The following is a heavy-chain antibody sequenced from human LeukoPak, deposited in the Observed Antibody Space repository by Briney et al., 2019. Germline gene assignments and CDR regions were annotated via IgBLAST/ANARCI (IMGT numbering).Heavy chain of an antibody. CDR2: ISSGSTI. D-gene: IGHD6-19*01. Sequence: PGGSLRLSCAASGFTFSSYEMNWVRQAPGKGLEWVSYISSGSTIYDADSVKGRFTISRDNAKNSLYRQMNSLRAEDTAVHYCARESIAVAGAPFDYWGQGTLVTVSS. J-gene: IGHJ4*02. V-gene: IGHV3-48*03. CDR1: GFTFSSYE. CDR3: ARESIAVAGAPFDY.